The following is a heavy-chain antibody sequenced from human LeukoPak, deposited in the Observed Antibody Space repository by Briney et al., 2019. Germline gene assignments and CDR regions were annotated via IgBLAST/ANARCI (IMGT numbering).Heavy chain of an antibody. V-gene: IGHV4-38-2*02. CDR2: IYHSGST. D-gene: IGHD3-3*01. Sequence: SETLSLTCTVSGYSISSGYYWGWIRQPPGKGLEWIGSIYHSGSTYYNPSLKSRVTISVDTSKNQFSLKLSSVTAADTAVYYCARTRITIFGVVIPAAFDIWGQGTMVTVSS. CDR1: GYSISSGYY. CDR3: ARTRITIFGVVIPAAFDI. J-gene: IGHJ3*02.